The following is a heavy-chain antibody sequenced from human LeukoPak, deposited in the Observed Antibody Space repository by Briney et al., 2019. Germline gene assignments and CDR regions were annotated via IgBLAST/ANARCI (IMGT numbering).Heavy chain of an antibody. J-gene: IGHJ4*02. D-gene: IGHD2-2*01. V-gene: IGHV1-69*05. CDR3: ARGSRAYCNSTSCPGDY. CDR2: IIPIFGTA. Sequence: SVKVSCKASGGTFSSYAISWVRQAPGQGLEWMGGIIPIFGTANYAQKFQGRVTITTDESTSTAYMELSSLRSEDTAVYYCARGSRAYCNSTSCPGDYWGQGTLVTVSS. CDR1: GGTFSSYA.